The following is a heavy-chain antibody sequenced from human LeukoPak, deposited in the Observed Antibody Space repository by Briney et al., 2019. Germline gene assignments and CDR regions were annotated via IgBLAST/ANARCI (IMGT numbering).Heavy chain of an antibody. Sequence: GGSLRLSCAASGFTFSSYAMSWVSQAPGKRLEWVSAISGSGGSTYYADSVKGRFTISRDNSKNTLYLQMNSLRAEDTAVYYCAKCMVRGVIITRGAFDIWGQGTMVTVSS. CDR2: ISGSGGST. CDR1: GFTFSSYA. CDR3: AKCMVRGVIITRGAFDI. J-gene: IGHJ3*02. D-gene: IGHD3-10*01. V-gene: IGHV3-23*01.